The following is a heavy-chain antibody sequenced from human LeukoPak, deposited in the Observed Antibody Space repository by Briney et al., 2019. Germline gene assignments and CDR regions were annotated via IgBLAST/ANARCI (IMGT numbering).Heavy chain of an antibody. CDR3: ARSLTGVGKYNWSDP. Sequence: PSETLSLTCTVSVGSISTYYWSWIRQPPGKGLEWIGYIYCSGSTNYNPSLKSRVTISVDTSKNQFSLKLSSVTAADTAVYYCARSLTGVGKYNWSDPWGQGTLVTVSS. CDR2: IYCSGST. J-gene: IGHJ5*02. CDR1: VGSISTYY. V-gene: IGHV4-59*01. D-gene: IGHD7-27*01.